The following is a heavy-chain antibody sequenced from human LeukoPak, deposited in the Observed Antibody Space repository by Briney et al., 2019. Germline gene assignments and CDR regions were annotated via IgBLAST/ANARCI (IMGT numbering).Heavy chain of an antibody. J-gene: IGHJ6*03. D-gene: IGHD5-24*01. CDR2: ISSSSSYM. CDR1: GFTFSSYS. CDR3: ARELSATSYYYYYYMDV. Sequence: GGSLRLSCAASGFTFSSYSMNWVRQAPGKGLEWVSSISSSSSYMYYADSVKGRFTISRDNAKNSLYLQMNSLRAEDTAVYYCARELSATSYYYYYYMDVWGKGTTVTVSS. V-gene: IGHV3-21*01.